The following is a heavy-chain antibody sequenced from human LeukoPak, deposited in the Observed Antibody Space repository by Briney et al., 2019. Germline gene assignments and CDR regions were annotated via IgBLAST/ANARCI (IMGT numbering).Heavy chain of an antibody. V-gene: IGHV3-64*01. D-gene: IGHD6-6*01. Sequence: GRSLRLSCAASGFTFSSYAMHWVRQAPGKGLEYVSAISSNGGSTYYANSVKGRFTISRDNSKNTLYLQMNSLRAEDTAVYYCAKDRVRVSSPIYFDYWGQGTPVTVSS. CDR1: GFTFSSYA. CDR3: AKDRVRVSSPIYFDY. J-gene: IGHJ4*02. CDR2: ISSNGGST.